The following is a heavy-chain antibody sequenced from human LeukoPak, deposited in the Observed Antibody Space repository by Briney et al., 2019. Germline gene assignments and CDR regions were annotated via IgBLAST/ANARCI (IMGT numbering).Heavy chain of an antibody. V-gene: IGHV1-2*02. CDR3: ATGSYLYDAFDI. Sequence: SVNVSCQSSGYTFTGYYMHWVRQAPGQELAWMGWINPNSGGTNFAQKFQGSVTMTRDTSISTAYMELSRLRLDDTDVYYCATGSYLYDAFDIWGQGTMVTVSS. J-gene: IGHJ3*02. CDR1: GYTFTGYY. D-gene: IGHD2-15*01. CDR2: INPNSGGT.